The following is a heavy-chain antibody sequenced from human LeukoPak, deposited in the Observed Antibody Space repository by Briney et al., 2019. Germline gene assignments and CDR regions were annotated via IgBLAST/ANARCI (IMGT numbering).Heavy chain of an antibody. CDR2: INSDGSST. Sequence: GGSLRLSCAASGFTFSSYWMHWVRQAPGKGLVWVSRINSDGSSTSYADSVKGRFTISRDNAKNTPYLQMNSLRAEDTAVYYCARDPNDYRDYYFDYWGQGTLVTVSS. J-gene: IGHJ4*02. CDR1: GFTFSSYW. D-gene: IGHD4-11*01. V-gene: IGHV3-74*01. CDR3: ARDPNDYRDYYFDY.